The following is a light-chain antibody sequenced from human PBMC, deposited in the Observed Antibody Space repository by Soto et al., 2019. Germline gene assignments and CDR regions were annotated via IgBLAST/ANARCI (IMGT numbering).Light chain of an antibody. V-gene: IGKV3-20*01. CDR3: QQYGGSPPET. CDR2: AAS. Sequence: ESVLTQSPGTLSLSPGERATLSCRASQSVTSNYLAWYQQRPGQAPRLLIYAASSRATGIPDRFSGSGSGTDFTLTLSRLEPEDFAVYYCQQYGGSPPETFGQGTKVEI. CDR1: QSVTSNY. J-gene: IGKJ1*01.